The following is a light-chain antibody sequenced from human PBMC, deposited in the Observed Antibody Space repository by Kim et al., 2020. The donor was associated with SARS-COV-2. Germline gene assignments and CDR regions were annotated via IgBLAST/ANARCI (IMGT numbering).Light chain of an antibody. J-gene: IGLJ3*02. CDR1: ISNIGSDH. CDR2: GVN. V-gene: IGLV1-44*01. Sequence: GQSVTICCSGSISNIGSDHVYWYQQFPGTTPKILIYGVNQRPSWIPDRFSGSKSGTAASLAISGLQSEDEADYYCSSWYNSLTGFVFGGGTQVTVL. CDR3: SSWYNSLTGFV.